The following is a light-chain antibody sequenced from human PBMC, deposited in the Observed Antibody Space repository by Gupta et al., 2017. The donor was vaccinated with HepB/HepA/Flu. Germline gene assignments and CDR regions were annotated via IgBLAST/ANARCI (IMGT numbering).Light chain of an antibody. J-gene: IGLJ2*01. CDR1: SANIGSNS. CDR3: AAGHYSRPGPV. Sequence: VLTQAHSASGTPGQRVSISCSGTSANIGSNSVSWYQKFPGTAPSLLIHTHDQRPSGVPDRFSGSTSGSSASLSISGLQAEAEADYYCAAGHYSRPGPVFGGGTKLTVL. V-gene: IGLV1-44*01. CDR2: THD.